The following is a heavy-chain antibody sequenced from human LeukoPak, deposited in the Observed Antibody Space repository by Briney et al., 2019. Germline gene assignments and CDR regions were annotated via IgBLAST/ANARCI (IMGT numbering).Heavy chain of an antibody. V-gene: IGHV4-59*01. D-gene: IGHD6-6*01. CDR3: ASSKYSSSSPDY. CDR2: IYYSGST. J-gene: IGHJ4*02. Sequence: ASETLSLTCTVSGGSISSYYWSWIRQPPGKGLDWIGYIYYSGSTNYNPSLKSRVTISVDTSKNQFSLKLSSVTAADTAVYYCASSKYSSSSPDYWGQGTLVTVSS. CDR1: GGSISSYY.